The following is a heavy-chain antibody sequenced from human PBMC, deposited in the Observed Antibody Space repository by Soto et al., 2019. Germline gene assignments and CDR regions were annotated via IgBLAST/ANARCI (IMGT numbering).Heavy chain of an antibody. CDR1: GYSFTSYW. CDR2: IYPGDSDT. V-gene: IGHV5-51*01. CDR3: ASSLTTSVDYYGMDV. D-gene: IGHD4-4*01. Sequence: SLKISCKGSGYSFTSYWIGWVRQMPGKGLEWMGIIYPGDSDTRYSPSFQGQVTISADKSISTAYLQWSSLKASDTAMYYCASSLTTSVDYYGMDVWGQGTTVTVSS. J-gene: IGHJ6*02.